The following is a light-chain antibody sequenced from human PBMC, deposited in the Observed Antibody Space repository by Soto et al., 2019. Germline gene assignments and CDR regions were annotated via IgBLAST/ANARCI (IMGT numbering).Light chain of an antibody. CDR1: QDISNR. J-gene: IGKJ4*01. CDR3: QQYAKLPPLT. Sequence: DIQMTQSPSSLSASIGDRVTITCQASQDISNRLNWYQQKPGKAPKLLIYDTSNLETGVSSRFSGSGYGTYFSFPLSRLPPEDIATYYCQQYAKLPPLTFGGGTKLGIK. V-gene: IGKV1-33*01. CDR2: DTS.